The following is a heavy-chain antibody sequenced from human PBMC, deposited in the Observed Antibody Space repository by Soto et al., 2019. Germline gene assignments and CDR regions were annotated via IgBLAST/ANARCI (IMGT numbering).Heavy chain of an antibody. CDR1: GGSISSYY. CDR2: IYYSGST. Sequence: SETLSLTCTVSGGSISSYYWSWIRQPPGKGLEWIGYIYYSGSTNYNPSLKSRVTISVDTSKNQFSLKLSSVTAADTAVYYCARVSPPARTYYDFWSGYYLYNWFGPWGQGTLVTVSS. CDR3: ARVSPPARTYYDFWSGYYLYNWFGP. J-gene: IGHJ5*02. V-gene: IGHV4-59*01. D-gene: IGHD3-3*01.